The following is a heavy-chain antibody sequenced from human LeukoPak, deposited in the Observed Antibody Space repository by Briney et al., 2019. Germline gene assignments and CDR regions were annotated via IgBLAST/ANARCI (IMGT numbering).Heavy chain of an antibody. CDR2: IRYDGSNK. Sequence: GGSLRLSCAASGFTFSSYGMHWVRQAPGKGLEWVAFIRYDGSNKFYADSVKGRFTISRDNSKNTLYLQMNSLRAEDTAVYYCARLGSRTTYYFDYWGQGTLVTVSS. V-gene: IGHV3-30*02. J-gene: IGHJ4*02. CDR3: ARLGSRTTYYFDY. D-gene: IGHD3-10*01. CDR1: GFTFSSYG.